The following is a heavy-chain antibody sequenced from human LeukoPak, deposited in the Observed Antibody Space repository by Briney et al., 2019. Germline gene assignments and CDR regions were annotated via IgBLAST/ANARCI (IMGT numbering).Heavy chain of an antibody. D-gene: IGHD4-17*01. V-gene: IGHV4-34*01. CDR2: INHSGST. Sequence: PSETLSLTCAVYGGSFSGYYWSWIRQPPGKGLEWIGEINHSGSTNYNPSLKSRVTISVDTSKNQFSLKLSSVTAADTAVYYCARHPFYGDYRFDYWGQGTLVTVSS. CDR1: GGSFSGYY. J-gene: IGHJ4*02. CDR3: ARHPFYGDYRFDY.